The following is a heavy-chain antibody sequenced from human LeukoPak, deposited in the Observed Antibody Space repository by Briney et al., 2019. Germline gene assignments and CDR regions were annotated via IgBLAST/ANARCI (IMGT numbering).Heavy chain of an antibody. J-gene: IGHJ6*02. CDR3: ARDQLGYCSSTSCYGVYYYYYGMDV. CDR2: IKQDGSEK. CDR1: AFTFSSYW. V-gene: IGHV3-7*03. Sequence: GGSLRLSCAASAFTFSSYWMSWVRQAPGQGQERVSNIKQDGSEKYYVDSVQGRFTISRDNAKNSLYLQMNSLRAEDTAVYYCARDQLGYCSSTSCYGVYYYYYGMDVWGQGATVTVSS. D-gene: IGHD2-2*01.